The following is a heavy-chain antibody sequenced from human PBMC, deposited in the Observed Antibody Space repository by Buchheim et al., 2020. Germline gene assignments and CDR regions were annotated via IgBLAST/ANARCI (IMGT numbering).Heavy chain of an antibody. D-gene: IGHD3-22*01. V-gene: IGHV4-34*01. Sequence: QVQLQQWGAGLLKPSETLSLTCAVYGGSFSGYYWSWIRQPPGKGLEWIGEINHSGSTNYNPSLKSRVTISVDTSKTQFSLKLSSVTAADTAVYYCARVKTYYYDSSGYFTLRAYYYMDVWGKGTT. CDR2: INHSGST. CDR3: ARVKTYYYDSSGYFTLRAYYYMDV. J-gene: IGHJ6*03. CDR1: GGSFSGYY.